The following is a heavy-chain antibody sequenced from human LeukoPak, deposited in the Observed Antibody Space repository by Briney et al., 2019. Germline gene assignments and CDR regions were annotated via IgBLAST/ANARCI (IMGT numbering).Heavy chain of an antibody. D-gene: IGHD6-19*01. CDR1: GGTFSSYA. CDR2: IIPIYGTA. J-gene: IGHJ5*02. V-gene: IGHV1-69*05. CDR3: ARGFFGAGSGWYGDWFDP. Sequence: SVKVSCKASGGTFSSYAISWVRQAPGQGLEWMGRIIPIYGTANYAQKFQGRVTITTDESTSTAYMELSSLRSEDTAVYYCARGFFGAGSGWYGDWFDPRGQGTLVTVSS.